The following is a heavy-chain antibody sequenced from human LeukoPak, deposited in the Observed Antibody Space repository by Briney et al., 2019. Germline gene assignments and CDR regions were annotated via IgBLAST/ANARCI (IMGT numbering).Heavy chain of an antibody. CDR2: ISSGGDSI. D-gene: IGHD3-10*01. V-gene: IGHV3-11*01. Sequence: GGSLRLSCPASHFVFSDYYMSWVRQAPGKGLEGVAYISSGGDSILYADSVRGRFAISRDNAKNPLYLQINSLRVEDTAVYYCVREMDGEYASGTLFDLWGQGNMVTVSS. CDR3: VREMDGEYASGTLFDL. J-gene: IGHJ4*02. CDR1: HFVFSDYY.